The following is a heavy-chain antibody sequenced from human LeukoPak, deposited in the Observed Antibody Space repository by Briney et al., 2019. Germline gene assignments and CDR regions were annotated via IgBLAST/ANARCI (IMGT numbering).Heavy chain of an antibody. D-gene: IGHD3-10*01. J-gene: IGHJ6*03. Sequence: SETLSLTCTFSGGSINNFYWSWIRQPAGKGLEWIGRIHASENTNYNPSLKSRVTMSVDTSKNQFSLKLSSVTAADTAVYYCARGSNHYGSGSAYYYYMDVWGKGTTVTVSS. CDR3: ARGSNHYGSGSAYYYYMDV. V-gene: IGHV4-4*07. CDR1: GGSINNFY. CDR2: IHASENT.